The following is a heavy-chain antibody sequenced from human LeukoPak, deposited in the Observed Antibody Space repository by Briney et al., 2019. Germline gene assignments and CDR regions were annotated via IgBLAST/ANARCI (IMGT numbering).Heavy chain of an antibody. D-gene: IGHD4-17*01. Sequence: ASLKVSCKASGYTFTTYGVSWVRQAPGQGLEWMGGISGYDGNTNYAQKLRGRVTMTTDTSTSTAYMDLRSLRSDDTALYYCARTVTTSSYYFDYWGQGTLVTVSS. CDR2: ISGYDGNT. CDR1: GYTFTTYG. V-gene: IGHV1-18*01. J-gene: IGHJ4*02. CDR3: ARTVTTSSYYFDY.